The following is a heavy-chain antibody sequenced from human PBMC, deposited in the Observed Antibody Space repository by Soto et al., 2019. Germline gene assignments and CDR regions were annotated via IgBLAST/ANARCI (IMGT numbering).Heavy chain of an antibody. V-gene: IGHV3-48*02. Sequence: GSLRLSCAASGFTFSVHSMNWVRRAPGKGLEWVSYISSTSSARYYADSVRGRFTISRDNVEYSLYLQMNSLTDEDTAVYYCARDSDIYYGMDVWGQGTTVTVSS. D-gene: IGHD3-9*01. CDR1: GFTFSVHS. CDR3: ARDSDIYYGMDV. J-gene: IGHJ6*02. CDR2: ISSTSSAR.